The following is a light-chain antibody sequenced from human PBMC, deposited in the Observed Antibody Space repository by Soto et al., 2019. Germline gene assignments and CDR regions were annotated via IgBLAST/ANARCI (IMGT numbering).Light chain of an antibody. V-gene: IGLV2-14*01. J-gene: IGLJ1*01. Sequence: QSALTQPASVSGSPGQSITISCTGTSSDVGGYNYVSWYQQHPGKAPKLMIYEVSNRPSGVSNRFSGSKSGNTASLTISGVHAEDEAEYNCSSHTSSDTYVFGTGTKLTVL. CDR2: EVS. CDR1: SSDVGGYNY. CDR3: SSHTSSDTYV.